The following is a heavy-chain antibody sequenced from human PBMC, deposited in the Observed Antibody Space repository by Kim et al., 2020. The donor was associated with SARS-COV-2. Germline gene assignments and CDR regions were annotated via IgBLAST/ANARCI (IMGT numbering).Heavy chain of an antibody. CDR2: ILGIA. CDR3: ARDALDY. J-gene: IGHJ4*02. V-gene: IGHV1-69*04. Sequence: ILGIANYAQKFQGRVTITAEKSTSTAYMELSSLRSEDTAVYYCARDALDYWGQGTLVTVSS.